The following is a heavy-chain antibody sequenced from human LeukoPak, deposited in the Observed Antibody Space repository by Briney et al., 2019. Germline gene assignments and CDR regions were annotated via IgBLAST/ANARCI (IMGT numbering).Heavy chain of an antibody. V-gene: IGHV5-51*01. D-gene: IGHD1-26*01. CDR1: GYTFTTYW. J-gene: IGHJ6*02. CDR2: IFPGGSDA. CDR3: ARVGVGATTGMDV. Sequence: GESLKISCTASGYTFTTYWIAWLRQMPGKGLEVMGIIFPGGSDARYSPSFPGEVSMSVDKSDSTACLQWSSLKASDTAMYYCARVGVGATTGMDVWGQGTTVTVSS.